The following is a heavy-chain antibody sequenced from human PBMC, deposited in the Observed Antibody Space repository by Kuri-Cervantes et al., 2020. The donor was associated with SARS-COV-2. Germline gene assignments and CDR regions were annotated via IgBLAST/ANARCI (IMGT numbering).Heavy chain of an antibody. D-gene: IGHD3-22*01. CDR1: GGTFSSYA. Sequence: SVKVSCKASGGTFSSYAISWVRQAPGQGLEWMGGIIPIFGTANYAQKFQGRVTITADKSTSTAYMELSSLRSEDTAVYYCATVGPSLYDSSGYSSYYFDYWGQGTLVTVSS. CDR2: IIPIFGTA. V-gene: IGHV1-69*06. CDR3: ATVGPSLYDSSGYSSYYFDY. J-gene: IGHJ4*02.